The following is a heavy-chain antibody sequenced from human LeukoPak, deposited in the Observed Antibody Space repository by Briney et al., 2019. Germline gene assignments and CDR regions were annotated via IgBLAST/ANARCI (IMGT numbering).Heavy chain of an antibody. V-gene: IGHV1-2*02. Sequence: ASVKVSCKASGYTFTGYYMHWERQAPGQGLEWMGWINPDSGGTNYAQKFQGRVTMTRDTSISTAYMELSRLRSDDTAVYYCARGGDIVVVPAALSWFDPWGQGTLVTVSS. CDR1: GYTFTGYY. CDR3: ARGGDIVVVPAALSWFDP. D-gene: IGHD2-2*01. CDR2: INPDSGGT. J-gene: IGHJ5*02.